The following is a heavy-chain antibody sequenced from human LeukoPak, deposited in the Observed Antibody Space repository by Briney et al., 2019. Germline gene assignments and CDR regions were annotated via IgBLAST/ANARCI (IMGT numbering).Heavy chain of an antibody. J-gene: IGHJ6*02. V-gene: IGHV1-69*04. CDR1: GGTFSSYA. CDR3: AKSLDTSDYYYGMDV. D-gene: IGHD1-1*01. Sequence: GASVKVSCKASGGTFSSYAISWVRQAPGQGLEWMGRIIPILGIANYAQKFQGRVTITADKSTSTAYMELSSLRSEDTAVYYCAKSLDTSDYYYGMDVWGQGTTVTVSS. CDR2: IIPILGIA.